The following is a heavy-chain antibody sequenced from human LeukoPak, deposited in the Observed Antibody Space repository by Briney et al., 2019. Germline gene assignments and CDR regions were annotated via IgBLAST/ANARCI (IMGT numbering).Heavy chain of an antibody. CDR3: ARGETTGFDY. J-gene: IGHJ4*02. CDR1: GFTVSSNY. CDR2: IYSGGST. V-gene: IGHV3-66*01. Sequence: PGGSLTLSCAASGFTVSSNYKSWVRQAPGKGLEWVSVIYSGGSTYYADSVKGRFTISRDNSKNTLYLQMNSLRAEDTAVYYCARGETTGFDYWGQGTLVTVSS. D-gene: IGHD4-17*01.